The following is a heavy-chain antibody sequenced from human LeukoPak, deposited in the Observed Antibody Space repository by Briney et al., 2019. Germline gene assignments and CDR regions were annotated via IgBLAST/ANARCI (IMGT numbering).Heavy chain of an antibody. J-gene: IGHJ4*02. CDR2: ISGNAAAT. V-gene: IGHV3-23*01. Sequence: GGSLRLSCAASGVDFSSSEVHWVRQAPGKGLEWVSTISGNAAATYYGDSVKGRFTISRDNSRNTLYLQMNSLRAEDTAIYYCAKDRTHRRYYDSTGYYNQYDYWGQGALVTVSS. CDR1: GVDFSSSE. CDR3: AKDRTHRRYYDSTGYYNQYDY. D-gene: IGHD3-22*01.